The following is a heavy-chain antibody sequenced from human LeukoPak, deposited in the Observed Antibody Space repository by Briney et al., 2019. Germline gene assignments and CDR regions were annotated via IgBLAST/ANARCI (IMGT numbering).Heavy chain of an antibody. Sequence: GGSLRLSCAASGFTVSSNYMSWVRQAPGKGLEWVSVIYSGGSTYYADSVKGRFTISRDNSKNTLYLQMNSLRAEDTAVYYCASVGWFGELLYDYWSQGTLVTVSS. V-gene: IGHV3-66*01. J-gene: IGHJ4*02. CDR3: ASVGWFGELLYDY. CDR2: IYSGGST. CDR1: GFTVSSNY. D-gene: IGHD3-10*01.